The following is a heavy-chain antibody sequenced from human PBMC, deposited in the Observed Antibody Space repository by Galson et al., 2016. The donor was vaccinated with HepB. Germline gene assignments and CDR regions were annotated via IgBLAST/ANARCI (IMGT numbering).Heavy chain of an antibody. D-gene: IGHD2-15*01. Sequence: SLRLSCAAAGFIFGNFAMSWVLQAPGEGTAGVSCISGRSGSTFYEHSVKGRFTIFIDNSKNILYLLMNSLTVDYTAIYYCAICPPAVAGWYPCPFDMGGQGTLVTVSS. J-gene: IGHJ3*02. CDR3: AICPPAVAGWYPCPFDM. CDR2: ISGRSGST. V-gene: IGHV3-23*01. CDR1: GFIFGNFA.